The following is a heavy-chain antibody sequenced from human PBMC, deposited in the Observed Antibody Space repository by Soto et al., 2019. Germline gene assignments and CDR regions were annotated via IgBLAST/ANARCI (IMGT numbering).Heavy chain of an antibody. CDR2: IYYSGST. D-gene: IGHD6-6*01. CDR1: GGSISSNSYY. Sequence: QLQLQESGPGLVKPSETLSLTCTVSGGSISSNSYYWGWIRQPPGKGLEWIGSIYYSGSTYYNPSLKSRVTISVDTSKNQFSLKRSSVTAADTAVYYCARKDPVGIAARPSGWFDPWGQGTLVTVSS. V-gene: IGHV4-39*01. CDR3: ARKDPVGIAARPSGWFDP. J-gene: IGHJ5*02.